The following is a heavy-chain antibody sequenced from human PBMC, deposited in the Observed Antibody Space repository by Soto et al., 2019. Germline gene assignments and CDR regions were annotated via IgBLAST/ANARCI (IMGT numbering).Heavy chain of an antibody. CDR2: ISYDGSNK. J-gene: IGHJ6*02. CDR3: ARDGTPTPKIAAAEVYYYGMDV. Sequence: PGGSLRLAYAASGFTFSSYAMHWVRQAPGKGLEWVAVISYDGSNKYYADSVKGRFTISRDNSKNTLYLQMNSLRAEDTAVYYCARDGTPTPKIAAAEVYYYGMDVSGQGTTVTVSS. CDR1: GFTFSSYA. D-gene: IGHD6-13*01. V-gene: IGHV3-30-3*01.